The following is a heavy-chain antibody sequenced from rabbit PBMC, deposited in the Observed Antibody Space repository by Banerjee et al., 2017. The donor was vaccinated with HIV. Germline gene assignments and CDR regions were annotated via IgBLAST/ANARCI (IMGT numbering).Heavy chain of an antibody. D-gene: IGHD6-1*01. J-gene: IGHJ4*01. CDR1: GFDISSYS. CDR3: ARPGVAGYGYAIYFSL. CDR2: IYGGKGST. V-gene: IGHV1S7*01. Sequence: QLKESGGGLVQPGGSLTLTCKASGFDISSYSIGWVRQAPGKGLEWIGIIYGGKGSTDYASWVNGRFTISSDNAQNTVDLQMNSLTAADTATYFCARPGVAGYGYAIYFSLWGPGTLVTVS.